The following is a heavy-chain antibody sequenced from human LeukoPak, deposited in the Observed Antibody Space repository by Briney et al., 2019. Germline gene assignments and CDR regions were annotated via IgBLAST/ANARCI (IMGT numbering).Heavy chain of an antibody. D-gene: IGHD4-17*01. CDR3: AREVGGDYVFDY. CDR1: GGSISSFY. J-gene: IGHJ4*02. Sequence: PSETLSLTCTVSGGSISSFYWSWIRQPPGKGLEWIGSIYYSGSTNYNPSLKSRVTISVDTSKNQFSLKLSSVTAADTAVYYCAREVGGDYVFDYWGQGTLVTGSS. V-gene: IGHV4-59*12. CDR2: IYYSGST.